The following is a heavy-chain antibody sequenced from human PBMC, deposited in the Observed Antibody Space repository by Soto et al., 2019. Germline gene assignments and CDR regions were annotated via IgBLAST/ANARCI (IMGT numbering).Heavy chain of an antibody. CDR2: IRQDGSQK. V-gene: IGHV3-7*01. CDR1: GFTFSNYW. D-gene: IGHD2-8*02. Sequence: GGCLRLSCAASGFTFSNYWMSWVRHAPGKGLEWVANIRQDGSQKDYVDSVKGRFTISRDNAKNSLFLQMNSLRAEDTAVYYCARFSRSQSGYWGQGTLVTVSS. CDR3: ARFSRSQSGY. J-gene: IGHJ4*02.